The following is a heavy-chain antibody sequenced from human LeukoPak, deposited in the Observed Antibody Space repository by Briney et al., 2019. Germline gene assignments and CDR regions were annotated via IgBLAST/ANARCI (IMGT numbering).Heavy chain of an antibody. J-gene: IGHJ3*02. D-gene: IGHD4-11*01. CDR2: ISSSSSYT. CDR3: ARIQSYGFDI. CDR1: GVTFRDYY. Sequence: GGSLRLSCAVSGVTFRDYYMSWIRQAPGKGLEWVTYISSSSSYTNYADSVKGRFTISRDNAKNSLYLQMNSLRAEDTAVYYCARIQSYGFDIWGQGTMVTVSS. V-gene: IGHV3-11*03.